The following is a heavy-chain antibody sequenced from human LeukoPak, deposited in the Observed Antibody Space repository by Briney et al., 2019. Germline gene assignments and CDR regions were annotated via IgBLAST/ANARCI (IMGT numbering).Heavy chain of an antibody. D-gene: IGHD1-26*01. Sequence: GRSLRLSCAASGFTFSSYGMHWVRQAPGKGLEWVAFIWYDGGNKYYADSVKGRFTISRDNSKNTLYLQMNGLRAEDTAVYYCSSGRIPAYYFDYWGRGTLVTVSS. J-gene: IGHJ4*02. CDR1: GFTFSSYG. CDR3: SSGRIPAYYFDY. V-gene: IGHV3-33*01. CDR2: IWYDGGNK.